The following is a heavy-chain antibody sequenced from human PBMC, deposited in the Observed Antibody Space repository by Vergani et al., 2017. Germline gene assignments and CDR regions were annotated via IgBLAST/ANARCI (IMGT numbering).Heavy chain of an antibody. V-gene: IGHV4-39*07. CDR2: IYYSGST. CDR3: AKERVSYSSSSWFDGGMDV. J-gene: IGHJ6*02. Sequence: QVQLQESGPGLVKPSETLSLTCTVSGGSISSSSYYWGWIRQPPGKGLEWIGSIYYSGSTYYNPSLKSRVTISVDTSKNQFSLKLSSVTAADTAVYYCAKERVSYSSSSWFDGGMDVWGQGTTVTVSS. D-gene: IGHD6-6*01. CDR1: GGSISSSSYY.